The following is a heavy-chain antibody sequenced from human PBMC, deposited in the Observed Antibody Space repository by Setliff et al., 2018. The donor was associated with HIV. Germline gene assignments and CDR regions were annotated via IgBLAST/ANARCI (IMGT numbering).Heavy chain of an antibody. CDR3: ARGWFGGYYFDY. CDR2: INHSGST. CDR1: VESFSGFY. V-gene: IGHV4-34*01. D-gene: IGHD3-10*01. Sequence: SETLSLPCAVYVESFSGFYWSWIRQPPGKGLEWIGEINHSGSTNYNPSLKSRVTISVDTSTNQFSLKLSFVTAADTAVYYCARGWFGGYYFDYWGQGTLVTVSS. J-gene: IGHJ4*02.